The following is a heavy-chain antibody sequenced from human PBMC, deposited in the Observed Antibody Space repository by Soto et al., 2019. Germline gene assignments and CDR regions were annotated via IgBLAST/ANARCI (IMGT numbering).Heavy chain of an antibody. CDR3: ARDPRYSYGNS. Sequence: GASVKVSCKASGYTFTSYAMNWVRQAPGQRLERMGWINAGNGNTKYSQKFQGRVTITRDTSASTAYMELSSLRSEDTAVYYCARDPRYSYGNSWGQGTLVTVSS. J-gene: IGHJ5*02. D-gene: IGHD5-18*01. V-gene: IGHV1-3*01. CDR1: GYTFTSYA. CDR2: INAGNGNT.